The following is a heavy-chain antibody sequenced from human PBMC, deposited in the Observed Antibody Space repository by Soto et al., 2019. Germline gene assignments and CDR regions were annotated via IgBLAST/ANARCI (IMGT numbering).Heavy chain of an antibody. CDR3: ARGIIVPGFFDY. V-gene: IGHV4-31*03. D-gene: IGHD2-2*01. CDR1: GGSISSGGYY. J-gene: IGHJ4*02. Sequence: SETLSLTCTVSGGSISSGGYYWSWIRQHPGKGLEWIGYIYYSGSTYYNPSLKSRVTISVDTTKNQFSLKLSSVTAADTDVYYCARGIIVPGFFDYWSQGTLVTVSS. CDR2: IYYSGST.